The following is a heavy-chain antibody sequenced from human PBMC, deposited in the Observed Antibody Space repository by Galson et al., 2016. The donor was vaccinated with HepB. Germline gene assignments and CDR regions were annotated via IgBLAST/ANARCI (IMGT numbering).Heavy chain of an antibody. Sequence: SLRLSCAASGFTFTNYAMSWVRQAPGKGLEWVAGIGGSGGGTHYADSVKGRFTISRDNSMNTLYLQMSSLRAEDTAIYYCTKDQLIVIVPAAGNWFDPWGQGTLVTVSS. CDR2: IGGSGGGT. CDR3: TKDQLIVIVPAAGNWFDP. J-gene: IGHJ5*02. CDR1: GFTFTNYA. D-gene: IGHD2-2*01. V-gene: IGHV3-23*01.